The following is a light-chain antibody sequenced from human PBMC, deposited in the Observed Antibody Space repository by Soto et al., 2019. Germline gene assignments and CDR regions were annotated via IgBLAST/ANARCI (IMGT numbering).Light chain of an antibody. J-gene: IGKJ5*01. V-gene: IGKV3-11*01. CDR3: QQRSNWPLIT. Sequence: EILLTQSAGTLSLSPGERATLSCRSSQSVTTYLAWYQQKPGQAPRLLIYDASNRATGIPARFSGSGSGTDFTLTISSLQPEDFSVYFCQQRSNWPLITFGQGTRLE. CDR1: QSVTTY. CDR2: DAS.